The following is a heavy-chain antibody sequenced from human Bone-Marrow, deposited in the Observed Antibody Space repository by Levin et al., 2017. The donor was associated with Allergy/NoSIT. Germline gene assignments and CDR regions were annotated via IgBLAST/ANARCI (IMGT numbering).Heavy chain of an antibody. CDR3: AHWDSASNFDY. CDR2: LYWDDDK. J-gene: IGHJ4*02. CDR1: GFSLSTSGVG. Sequence: SGPTLVKPTQTLTLTCTFSGFSLSTSGVGVGWIRQPPGKALEWLALLYWDDDKRYSPSLKSRLTITKDTSKNQVVRTMTSMDPVDTATFYGAHWDSASNFDYWGQGTLVTVSS. D-gene: IGHD1-26*01. V-gene: IGHV2-5*02.